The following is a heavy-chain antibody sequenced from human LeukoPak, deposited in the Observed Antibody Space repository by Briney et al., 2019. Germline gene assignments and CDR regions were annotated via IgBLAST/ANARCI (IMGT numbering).Heavy chain of an antibody. CDR2: INHSGST. CDR3: ARGGGPAYYYDSSGYYPVDY. D-gene: IGHD3-22*01. Sequence: SETLFLTCAVYGGSFSGYYWSWIRQPPGKGLEWIGEINHSGSTNYNPSLKSRVTISVDTSKNQFSLKLSSVTAADTAVYYCARGGGPAYYYDSSGYYPVDYWGQGTLVTVSS. V-gene: IGHV4-34*01. CDR1: GGSFSGYY. J-gene: IGHJ4*02.